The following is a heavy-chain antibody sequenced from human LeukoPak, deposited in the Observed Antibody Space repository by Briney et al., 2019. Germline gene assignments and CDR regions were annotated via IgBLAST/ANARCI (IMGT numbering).Heavy chain of an antibody. CDR3: ARIITMVRGAPRGGWFDP. CDR1: GGSFSGYY. J-gene: IGHJ5*02. V-gene: IGHV4-34*01. Sequence: SETLSLTCAVYGGSFSGYYWSWIRQPPGKGLEWIGEINHSGSTNYNPSLKSRVTISVDTSKNQFSLKLSPVTAADTAVYYCARIITMVRGAPRGGWFDPWGQGTLVTVSS. D-gene: IGHD3-10*01. CDR2: INHSGST.